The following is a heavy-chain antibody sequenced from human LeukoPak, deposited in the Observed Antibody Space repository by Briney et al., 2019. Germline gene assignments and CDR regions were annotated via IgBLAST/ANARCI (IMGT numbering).Heavy chain of an antibody. Sequence: ASVKVSCKASGYTFTGYYMHWVRQAPGHGLEWMGRINPNSGGTNYAQKFQGRVTMTRDTSISTAYMELSRLRSDDTAVYYCARDTGAARLWFDPWGQGTLVTVSS. J-gene: IGHJ5*02. CDR2: INPNSGGT. D-gene: IGHD6-6*01. CDR3: ARDTGAARLWFDP. CDR1: GYTFTGYY. V-gene: IGHV1-2*06.